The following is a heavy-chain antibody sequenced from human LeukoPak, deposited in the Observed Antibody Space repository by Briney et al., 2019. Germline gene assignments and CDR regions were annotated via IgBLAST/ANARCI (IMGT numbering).Heavy chain of an antibody. V-gene: IGHV4-4*02. Sequence: SETLSLTCAVSGGSISSTNWGNWVRQAPGKGLEWIGEIYDSGSTNYNPSLKSRVTISVDKSKNQFSLKLSSVTAADTAVYYCARRNYYGSGSHFDYWGQGTLVTVSS. CDR2: IYDSGST. J-gene: IGHJ4*02. CDR3: ARRNYYGSGSHFDY. D-gene: IGHD3-10*01. CDR1: GGSISSTNW.